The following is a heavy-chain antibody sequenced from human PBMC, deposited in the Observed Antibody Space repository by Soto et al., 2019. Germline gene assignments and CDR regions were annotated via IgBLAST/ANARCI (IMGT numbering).Heavy chain of an antibody. CDR1: GFTFSSHA. V-gene: IGHV3-23*01. D-gene: IGHD6-19*01. Sequence: GGSLRLSCAASGFTFSSHAMGWVRQAPGKGLEWVSGISGRGGSTYYADSVKGRFTVSRDNSKNTLYLQMNSLRAEDTAVYYCAKTAEAVAGTVYGYWGQGILVTVYS. J-gene: IGHJ4*02. CDR2: ISGRGGST. CDR3: AKTAEAVAGTVYGY.